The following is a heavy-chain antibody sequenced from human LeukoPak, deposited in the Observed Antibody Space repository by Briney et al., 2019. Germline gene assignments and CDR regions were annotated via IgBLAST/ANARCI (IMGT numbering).Heavy chain of an antibody. CDR1: GGSVSGYY. CDR3: ARQGESLGDTVFATPFDI. V-gene: IGHV4-59*08. CDR2: IYYSGTT. Sequence: SETLSLTCTVSGGSVSGYYWSWIRQPPGKGLEWIGYIYYSGTTNYNPSLQSRVTISVDTSKNQFSLKLTSVTAADTAVYYCARQGESLGDTVFATPFDIWGQGTMVTVSS. D-gene: IGHD3-16*01. J-gene: IGHJ3*02.